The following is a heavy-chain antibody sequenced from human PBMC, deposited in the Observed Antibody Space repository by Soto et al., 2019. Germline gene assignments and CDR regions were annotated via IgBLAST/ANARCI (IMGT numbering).Heavy chain of an antibody. CDR1: GFTFSIYV. V-gene: IGHV3-23*01. J-gene: IGHJ6*03. Sequence: EVQLLEYGGGLVQPGGSLRLPCAASGFTFSIYVMSWVRQAPGKGLEWVSSVSNSGSNTYYAESVKGRVTISRDNSNNTLYLQMNSLRAEDTALYYCARRGRTLPHYSYYMDVWGKGTTVTVSS. CDR2: VSNSGSNT. CDR3: ARRGRTLPHYSYYMDV.